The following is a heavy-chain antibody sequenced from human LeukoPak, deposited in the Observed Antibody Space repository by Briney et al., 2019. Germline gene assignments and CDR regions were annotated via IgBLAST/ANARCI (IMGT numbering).Heavy chain of an antibody. J-gene: IGHJ3*02. CDR2: IYYSGST. Sequence: PSETLSLTCTVSGGSISSSSYYWGWIRQPPGKGLEWIGSIYYSGSTYYNPSLKSRVTISVDTSKNQFSQKLSSVTAADTAVYYCARSTKQAFDIWGQGTMVTVSS. D-gene: IGHD2-2*01. CDR1: GGSISSSSYY. CDR3: ARSTKQAFDI. V-gene: IGHV4-39*07.